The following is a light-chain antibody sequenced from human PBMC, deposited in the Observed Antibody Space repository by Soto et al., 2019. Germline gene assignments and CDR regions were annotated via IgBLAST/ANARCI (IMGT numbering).Light chain of an antibody. CDR1: QSVNSNY. CDR2: GAS. CDR3: QQYGSSPLYT. Sequence: EIVLTQSPGTLSLSPGERATLSCRASQSVNSNYLAWYHQRPGRAPRLLIYGASGRATGIPDRFSGSGSGTDFTLTISRLEPEDFAVYYWQQYGSSPLYTFGQGTKLEIK. V-gene: IGKV3-20*01. J-gene: IGKJ2*01.